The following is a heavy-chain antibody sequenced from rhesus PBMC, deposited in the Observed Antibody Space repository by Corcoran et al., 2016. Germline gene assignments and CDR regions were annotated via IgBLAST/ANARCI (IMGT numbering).Heavy chain of an antibody. CDR3: AKEGYWGDYYLDY. CDR1: GFTFSNYG. D-gene: IGHD3-34*01. V-gene: IGHV3S5*01. J-gene: IGHJ4*01. Sequence: EVQLVETGGGLVQPGGSLRLSCAASGFTFSNYGMSWVRQAPGKGLEWVSGISYTGGNTYYADSVKGRFTISRDNSKNTLSLQMKSLRAEDTAMYYCAKEGYWGDYYLDYWGQGVLVTVSS. CDR2: ISYTGGNT.